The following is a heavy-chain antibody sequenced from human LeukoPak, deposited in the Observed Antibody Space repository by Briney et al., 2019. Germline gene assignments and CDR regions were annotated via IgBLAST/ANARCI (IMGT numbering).Heavy chain of an antibody. V-gene: IGHV3-30*02. CDR3: AKFYGSGSYGTFGY. J-gene: IGHJ4*02. D-gene: IGHD3-10*01. Sequence: GGSLRLSCAASGFTFSSYGMHWVRQAPGKGLEWVAFIRYDGSNKYYADSVKGRFTISRDNSKNTLYLQMNSLRAEVTAVYYCAKFYGSGSYGTFGYWGQGTLVTVSS. CDR1: GFTFSSYG. CDR2: IRYDGSNK.